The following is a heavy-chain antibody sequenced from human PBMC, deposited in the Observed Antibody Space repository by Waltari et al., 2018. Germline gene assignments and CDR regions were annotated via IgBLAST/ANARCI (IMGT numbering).Heavy chain of an antibody. V-gene: IGHV4-59*12. Sequence: QVQLQESGPGLVKPSETLSLTCTVSGGSISSYYWSWIRQPPGKGLEWIGYIDYSGSTNYNPSLKSRVTISVDTSKNQFSLKLSSVTAADTAVYYCARDSTMVVGDWGQGTTVTVSS. J-gene: IGHJ6*02. CDR3: ARDSTMVVGD. D-gene: IGHD2-21*01. CDR1: GGSISSYY. CDR2: IDYSGST.